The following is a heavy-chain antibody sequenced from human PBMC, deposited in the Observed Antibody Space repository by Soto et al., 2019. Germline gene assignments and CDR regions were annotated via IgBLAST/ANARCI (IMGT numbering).Heavy chain of an antibody. V-gene: IGHV1-18*01. CDR2: ISAYNGNT. Sequence: QVQLVQSGAEVKKPGASVKVSCKASGYTFTSYGISWVRQAPGQGLEWMGWISAYNGNTNYAQKLQGRVTMTTDTSTSTAYMELRSLRSDDTAVYYGAREYCTNGVCHPIDYWGQGTLVTVSS. CDR1: GYTFTSYG. J-gene: IGHJ4*02. D-gene: IGHD2-8*01. CDR3: AREYCTNGVCHPIDY.